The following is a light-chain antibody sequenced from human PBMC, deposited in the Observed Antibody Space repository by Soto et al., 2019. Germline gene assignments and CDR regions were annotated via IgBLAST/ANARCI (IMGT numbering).Light chain of an antibody. CDR2: DVS. CDR1: SSDVGGYNY. Sequence: QSALTQPASVSGSPGQSITISCTGTSSDVGGYNYVSWYQHHPGKAPKLIIYDVSNRPSWVSIRFSGSKSYNTASLTISGLQPEDEADYHCSSYTTSNTRQMVFGTGTKLTVL. CDR3: SSYTTSNTRQMV. V-gene: IGLV2-14*03. J-gene: IGLJ1*01.